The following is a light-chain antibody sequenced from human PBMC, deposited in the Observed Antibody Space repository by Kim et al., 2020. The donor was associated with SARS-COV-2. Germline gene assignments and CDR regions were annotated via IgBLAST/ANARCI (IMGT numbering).Light chain of an antibody. CDR3: NSRNSNDNVV. CDR1: SLRSYY. J-gene: IGLJ2*01. CDR2: GKN. V-gene: IGLV3-19*01. Sequence: VALGQTVRITCQGDSLRSYYATWYQQKPGQAPILVIYGKNTRPSGIPDRFSGSSSGNTASLTITGTQAGDEADYYCNSRNSNDNVVFGGGTQLTVL.